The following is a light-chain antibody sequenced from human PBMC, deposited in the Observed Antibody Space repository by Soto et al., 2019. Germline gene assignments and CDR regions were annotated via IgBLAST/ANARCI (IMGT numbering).Light chain of an antibody. Sequence: QSALTQPASVSGTPGQSITISCTGTSSDVGSYNFVSWYQQHPGKAPKVMIYEVTKRPSGVSNRFSGSKSGNTAFLTISGLQAEDEVDYYCCSYAGDRVVFGTGTQLTIL. CDR1: SSDVGSYNF. V-gene: IGLV2-23*02. CDR2: EVT. CDR3: CSYAGDRVV. J-gene: IGLJ1*01.